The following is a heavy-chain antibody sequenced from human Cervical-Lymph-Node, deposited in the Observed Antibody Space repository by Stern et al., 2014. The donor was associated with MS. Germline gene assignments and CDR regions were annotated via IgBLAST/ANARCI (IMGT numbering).Heavy chain of an antibody. J-gene: IGHJ5*02. V-gene: IGHV1-8*01. CDR3: TRGSGAGGRDWFDP. CDR1: GYTFINHD. CDR2: MNSNSGNT. Sequence: VQLVESGAEVKKPGASVKVSCKAAGYTFINHDINWVRQATGQGLEWMGWMNSNSGNTGYAQKFQGRVTMTRDTSISTAYMELSSLRSEDTAVYYCTRGSGAGGRDWFDPWGQGTLVTVSS. D-gene: IGHD2-8*02.